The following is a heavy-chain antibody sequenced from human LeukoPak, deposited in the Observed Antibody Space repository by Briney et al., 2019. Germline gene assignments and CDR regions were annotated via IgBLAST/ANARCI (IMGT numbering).Heavy chain of an antibody. J-gene: IGHJ5*02. CDR2: IIPIFGTA. V-gene: IGHV1-69*01. D-gene: IGHD3-10*01. Sequence: SVKVSCKASGGTFSSYAISWVRQAPGQGLEWMGGIIPIFGTANYAQKFQGRVTITADESTSTAYMELSSLRSEDTAVYYCARINKTPVRKRPAYWFDPWGQGTLVTVSS. CDR1: GGTFSSYA. CDR3: ARINKTPVRKRPAYWFDP.